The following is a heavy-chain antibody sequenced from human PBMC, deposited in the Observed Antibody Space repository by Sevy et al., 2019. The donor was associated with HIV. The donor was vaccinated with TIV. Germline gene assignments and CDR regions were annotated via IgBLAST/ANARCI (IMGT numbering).Heavy chain of an antibody. J-gene: IGHJ4*02. Sequence: GGSLRLSCAASGFTFSSYWMSWVRQAPGKGLEWVANIKQDGSEKYYVDSVKGRFTISRDNAKNSLYLQMNSLRAGDTAVYYCARDDQPGGSGYSYYDFWSGYSQPRSPYFDYWGQGTLVTVSS. D-gene: IGHD3-3*01. CDR2: IKQDGSEK. CDR3: ARDDQPGGSGYSYYDFWSGYSQPRSPYFDY. CDR1: GFTFSSYW. V-gene: IGHV3-7*03.